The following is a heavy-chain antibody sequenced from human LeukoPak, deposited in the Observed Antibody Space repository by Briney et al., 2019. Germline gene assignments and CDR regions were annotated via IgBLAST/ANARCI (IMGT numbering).Heavy chain of an antibody. J-gene: IGHJ5*02. CDR1: GGSLSGYY. D-gene: IGHD4-17*01. Sequence: PSETLSLTCAVYGGSLSGYYWSWIRQPPGKGLEWIGEINHSGSTNYNPSLKSRVTISVDTSKNQFSLKLSSVTAADTAVYYCAREGIKYGDDAWFDPWGQGTLVTVSS. CDR2: INHSGST. CDR3: AREGIKYGDDAWFDP. V-gene: IGHV4-34*01.